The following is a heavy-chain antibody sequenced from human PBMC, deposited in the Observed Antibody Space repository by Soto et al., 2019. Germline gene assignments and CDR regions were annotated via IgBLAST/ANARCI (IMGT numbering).Heavy chain of an antibody. CDR2: IYYSGST. V-gene: IGHV4-31*03. D-gene: IGHD2-8*02. CDR3: ARATSFSGHHGY. Sequence: QLQLQESGPGLVKTSQTLSLACTVSGGSFSSGGYYWSWIRQLPGKGLEWIGYIYYSGSTYYNPSLKSRFTISLDTSKKQFSLKLSSVTAAETAVYYCARATSFSGHHGYWGQGTLVTVSS. J-gene: IGHJ4*02. CDR1: GGSFSSGGYY.